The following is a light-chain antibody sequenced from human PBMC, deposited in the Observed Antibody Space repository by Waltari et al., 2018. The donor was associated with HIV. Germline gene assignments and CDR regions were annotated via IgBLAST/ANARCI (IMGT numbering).Light chain of an antibody. CDR3: QQYYSTPQT. V-gene: IGKV4-1*01. CDR1: QNVLYSSNNKNY. J-gene: IGKJ1*01. CDR2: WAS. Sequence: DIVMTQSPDSLAVSLGERATINCKSSQNVLYSSNNKNYLAWYQQKPGQPPKLLIYWASTRESGVPDRFSGSGSGTDFTLTISSLQAEDVAVYYCQQYYSTPQTFGHGTKVEIK.